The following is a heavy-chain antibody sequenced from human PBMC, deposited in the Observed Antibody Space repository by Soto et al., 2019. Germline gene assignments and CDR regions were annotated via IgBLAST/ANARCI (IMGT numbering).Heavy chain of an antibody. CDR3: ARVPGVVVSADDAFDI. J-gene: IGHJ3*02. CDR1: GGSVSSSNW. D-gene: IGHD2-21*02. Sequence: QVQLQESGPGLVKPSGTLSLTCAVSGGSVSSSNWWSWVRQSPGKGLEWMGEIYHSGSAHYNPSLKSRATISLYKSKTPFSLRLTSVTAADTAVYYCARVPGVVVSADDAFDIWGPGTRVIVSS. CDR2: IYHSGSA. V-gene: IGHV4-4*02.